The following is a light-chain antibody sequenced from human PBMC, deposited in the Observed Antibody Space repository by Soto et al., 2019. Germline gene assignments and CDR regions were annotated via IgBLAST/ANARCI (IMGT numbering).Light chain of an antibody. J-gene: IGKJ1*01. V-gene: IGKV1-5*03. CDR3: QQYNSYWWT. CDR1: QSISSW. Sequence: DIQMPQSPSTMSASVGDRFTITCRASQSISSWLAWYPQKPGKATKLLIYKASSLESGVPSRFSGSGSGTEFTLTISSLQPDDFATYYCQQYNSYWWTVGQGNKVDIK. CDR2: KAS.